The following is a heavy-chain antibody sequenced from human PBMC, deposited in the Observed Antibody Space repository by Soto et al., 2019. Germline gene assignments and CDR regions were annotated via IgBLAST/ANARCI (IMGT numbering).Heavy chain of an antibody. Sequence: PSETLSLTCTVSGVSISSGDYYWIWIRQPPGKGLEWIGYIHNSGSTYHNPSLKSRVTISVDTSKNQFHLKLTSVTAADTAVYYCARGDTAMVTSYFDYWGQGTLVTVSS. D-gene: IGHD5-18*01. CDR3: ARGDTAMVTSYFDY. CDR2: IHNSGST. V-gene: IGHV4-30-4*01. J-gene: IGHJ4*02. CDR1: GVSISSGDYY.